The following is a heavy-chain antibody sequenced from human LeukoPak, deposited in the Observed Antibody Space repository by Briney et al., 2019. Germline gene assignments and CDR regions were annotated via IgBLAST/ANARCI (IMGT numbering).Heavy chain of an antibody. J-gene: IGHJ4*02. CDR1: GFTYDDYV. Sequence: GSSLRLSCEASGFTYDDYVMHWVRQAPGKGLEWVSSIGWNKDKILYADSVKGRFTISRDNAGRSLFLQMDSLRAEDTAFYYCAKAKRNSDYLFDYWGQGTLVAVSS. V-gene: IGHV3-9*01. CDR3: AKAKRNSDYLFDY. D-gene: IGHD5-12*01. CDR2: IGWNKDKI.